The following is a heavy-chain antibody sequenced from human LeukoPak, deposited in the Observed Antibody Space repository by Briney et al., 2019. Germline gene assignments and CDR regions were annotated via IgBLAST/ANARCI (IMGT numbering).Heavy chain of an antibody. V-gene: IGHV4-59*01. D-gene: IGHD3-10*01. CDR2: IYYSGST. CDR3: ARDRDRRFDY. J-gene: IGHJ4*02. CDR1: GGSISSYY. Sequence: SETLSPTCTVSGGSISSYYWSWIRQPPGKGLEWIGYIYYSGSTNYNPSLKSRVTISVDTSKNQFSLKLSSVTAEDTAVYYCARDRDRRFDYWGQGTLVTVSS.